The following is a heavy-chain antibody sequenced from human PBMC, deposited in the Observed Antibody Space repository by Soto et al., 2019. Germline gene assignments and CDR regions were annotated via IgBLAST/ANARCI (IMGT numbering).Heavy chain of an antibody. D-gene: IGHD4-17*01. J-gene: IGHJ3*02. Sequence: EVQLVASGGGLVKPGESLRLSCAASGFTLTNARMTWVRQAPGKGLGWVGRIQSEIDGGTADYPAAVKGRFTISRDDSKTTLHLQLNSLKTEDTAVYYCTTDYGWAFGIWGQGTMVTV. CDR1: GFTLTNAR. CDR2: IQSEIDGGTA. V-gene: IGHV3-15*01. CDR3: TTDYGWAFGI.